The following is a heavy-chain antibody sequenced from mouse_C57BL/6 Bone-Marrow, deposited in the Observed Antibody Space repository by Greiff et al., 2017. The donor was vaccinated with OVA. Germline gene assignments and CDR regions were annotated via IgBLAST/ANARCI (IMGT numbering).Heavy chain of an antibody. J-gene: IGHJ2*01. CDR1: GYTFTSYW. D-gene: IGHD3-2*02. Sequence: VQLQQPGAELVKPGASVKLSCKASGYTFTSYWMQWVTQRPGQGLEWIGEIDPSDSYTNYNQKFKGKATLTVDTSSSTAYMQLSSLTSDDSAVDYCARWGQLSLYYFDYWGQGTTLTVSS. CDR2: IDPSDSYT. V-gene: IGHV1-50*01. CDR3: ARWGQLSLYYFDY.